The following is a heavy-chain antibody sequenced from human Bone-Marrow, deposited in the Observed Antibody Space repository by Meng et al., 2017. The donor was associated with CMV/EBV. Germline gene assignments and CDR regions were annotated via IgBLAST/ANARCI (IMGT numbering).Heavy chain of an antibody. V-gene: IGHV1-46*01. CDR3: ARITQTYYYDSSGYENAFDI. J-gene: IGHJ3*02. CDR2: INPSGGST. CDR1: GYTFTSYY. Sequence: ASVKVSCKASGYTFTSYYMHWVRQAPGQGLEWMGIINPSGGSTSYAQKFQGRVTMTRDTSTSTVYMELSSLRSEDTAVYYCARITQTYYYDSSGYENAFDIWGQGTRVTVSS. D-gene: IGHD3-22*01.